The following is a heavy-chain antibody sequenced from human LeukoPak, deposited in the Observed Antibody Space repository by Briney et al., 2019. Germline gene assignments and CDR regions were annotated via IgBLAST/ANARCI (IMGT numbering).Heavy chain of an antibody. V-gene: IGHV1-69*13. CDR1: GGTFSRYA. J-gene: IGHJ4*02. CDR3: ARDRPYTGGWRGFDY. Sequence: TVKVSCKASGGTFSRYAISWVRQAPGQGLEWMGGIISMFGIANDAQKFQGRVTITADESTSTAYMELSSLRSEDTAVYYCARDRPYTGGWRGFDYWGQGTLVT. D-gene: IGHD6-19*01. CDR2: IISMFGIA.